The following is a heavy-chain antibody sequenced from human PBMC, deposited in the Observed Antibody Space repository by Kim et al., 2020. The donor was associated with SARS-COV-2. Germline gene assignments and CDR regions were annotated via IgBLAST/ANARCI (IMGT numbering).Heavy chain of an antibody. CDR3: ARVAAYGSGSYYPNWYFDL. V-gene: IGHV4-34*01. D-gene: IGHD3-10*01. CDR1: GGSFSGYY. J-gene: IGHJ2*01. CDR2: INHSGST. Sequence: SETLSLTCAVYGGSFSGYYWSWIRQPPGKGLEWIGEINHSGSTNYNPSLKSRVTISVDTSKNQFSLKLSSVTAADTAVYYCARVAAYGSGSYYPNWYFDLWGRGTLVTVSS.